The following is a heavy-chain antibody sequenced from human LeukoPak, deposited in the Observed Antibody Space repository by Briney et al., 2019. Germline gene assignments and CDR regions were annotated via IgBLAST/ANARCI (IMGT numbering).Heavy chain of an antibody. CDR3: ARGHPTVTTQGNNWFDP. V-gene: IGHV4-34*01. D-gene: IGHD4-4*01. Sequence: SETLSLTCAVYGGSFSGYYWSWIRQPPGKGLEWIGEINHSGSTNYNPSLKSRVTISVDTSKNQFSLKLSSVTAADTAVYYCARGHPTVTTQGNNWFDPWGQGTLVTVSS. CDR2: INHSGST. J-gene: IGHJ5*02. CDR1: GGSFSGYY.